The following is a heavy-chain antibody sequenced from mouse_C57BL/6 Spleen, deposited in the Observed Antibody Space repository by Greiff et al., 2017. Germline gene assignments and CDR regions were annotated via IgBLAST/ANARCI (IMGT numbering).Heavy chain of an antibody. CDR2: INPGSGGT. CDR3: ARENTTVETLFAY. Sequence: VQLQQSGAELVRPGTSVKVSCKASGYAFTNYLIVWVKQRPGQGLEWIGVINPGSGGTNYNEKFQGKATLTADKSSSTAYMQLSSLTSEDSAVYFCARENTTVETLFAYWGQGTLVTVSA. V-gene: IGHV1-54*01. CDR1: GYAFTNYL. D-gene: IGHD1-1*01. J-gene: IGHJ3*01.